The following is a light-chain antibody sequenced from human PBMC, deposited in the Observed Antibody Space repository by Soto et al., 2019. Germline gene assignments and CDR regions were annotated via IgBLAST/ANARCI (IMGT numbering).Light chain of an antibody. CDR1: GSNIGSHT. Sequence: QSVLTQPPSASGTPGQRVPISCSGSGSNIGSHTVSWYQQLPGTAPNLLIYSNDQRPSGVPDRFSGSKSGTSASLAISGLQSEDEADYYCAAWDDSLSGAVFGGGTQLTVL. CDR3: AAWDDSLSGAV. J-gene: IGLJ7*01. CDR2: SND. V-gene: IGLV1-44*01.